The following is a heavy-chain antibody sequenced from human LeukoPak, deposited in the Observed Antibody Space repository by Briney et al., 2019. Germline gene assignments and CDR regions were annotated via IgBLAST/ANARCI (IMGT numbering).Heavy chain of an antibody. CDR1: GYTFTGYY. V-gene: IGHV1-2*02. CDR3: ARVNWGNRYYYYMDV. Sequence: GASVKVSCKASGYTFTGYYMHWVRQAPGQGLEWMGWINPNSGGTNYAQKFQGRVTMTRDTSISTAYMELSSLRSEDTAVYYCARVNWGNRYYYYMDVWGKGTTVTISS. D-gene: IGHD3-16*01. J-gene: IGHJ6*03. CDR2: INPNSGGT.